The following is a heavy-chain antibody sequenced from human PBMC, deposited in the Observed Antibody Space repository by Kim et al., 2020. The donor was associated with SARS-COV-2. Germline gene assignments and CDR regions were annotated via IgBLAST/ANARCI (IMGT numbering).Heavy chain of an antibody. V-gene: IGHV3-30*04. J-gene: IGHJ4*02. CDR2: ISYDGSNK. CDR1: GFTFSSYA. Sequence: GGSLRLSCAASGFTFSSYAMHWVRQAPGKGLEWVAVISYDGSNKYYADSVKGRFTISRDNSKNTLYLQMNSLRAEDTAVYYCTRGGLVVVAASTDYWGQG. D-gene: IGHD2-15*01. CDR3: TRGGLVVVAASTDY.